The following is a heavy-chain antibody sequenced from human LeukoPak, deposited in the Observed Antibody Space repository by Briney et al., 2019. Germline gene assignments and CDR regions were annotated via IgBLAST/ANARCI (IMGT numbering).Heavy chain of an antibody. Sequence: GASVKVSCKASGYTFTSYGISWVRQAPGQGLEWMGWISAYNGNTNYAQKLQGRVTMTTDTSTSTAYMELRSLRSDDTAVYYCARDNLRAPPGPGYYFDYWGQGTLVTVSS. D-gene: IGHD1-14*01. J-gene: IGHJ4*02. CDR2: ISAYNGNT. CDR3: ARDNLRAPPGPGYYFDY. V-gene: IGHV1-18*01. CDR1: GYTFTSYG.